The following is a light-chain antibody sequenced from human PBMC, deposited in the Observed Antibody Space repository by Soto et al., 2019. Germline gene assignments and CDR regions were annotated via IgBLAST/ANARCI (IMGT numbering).Light chain of an antibody. J-gene: IGKJ2*01. V-gene: IGKV1-39*01. Sequence: DIPMTQSPSSLSASVGDRVTITCRASQSISHYLHWYQQKPGIAPKLLIYAASSLHFGVPSRFSGSGSGTDFTLTISSLQPEDFATYYCQQSHSAPPTFGQGTHLEIK. CDR1: QSISHY. CDR2: AAS. CDR3: QQSHSAPPT.